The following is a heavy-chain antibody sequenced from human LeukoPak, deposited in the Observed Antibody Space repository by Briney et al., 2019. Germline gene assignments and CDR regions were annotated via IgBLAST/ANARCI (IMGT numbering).Heavy chain of an antibody. CDR2: ISSGSSYT. CDR3: ARSGGTYGWFDP. Sequence: GGSLRLSCAASGFMFSNYGMHWVRQAPGKGLEWVSCISSGSSYTNYTDSVKGRFTISRDNAKRSLYLQMNSLTAEDTAVYYCARSGGTYGWFDPWGQGTLVTVSS. CDR1: GFMFSNYG. J-gene: IGHJ5*02. D-gene: IGHD1-26*01. V-gene: IGHV3-21*04.